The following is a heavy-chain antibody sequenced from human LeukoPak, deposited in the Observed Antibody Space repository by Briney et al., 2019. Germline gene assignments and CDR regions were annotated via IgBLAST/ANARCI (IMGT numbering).Heavy chain of an antibody. J-gene: IGHJ4*01. V-gene: IGHV3-7*01. Sequence: GGSLRLSCAASGFTFSAFRMSWVRQAPGKGLEWVANIKKDESEKYYVDSVKGRFTISRDNAKNSLYLQMNSLRAEDTAVYFCARLRYNYGYHLDYWGQGTLVTVSS. CDR3: ARLRYNYGYHLDY. D-gene: IGHD5-18*01. CDR2: IKKDESEK. CDR1: GFTFSAFR.